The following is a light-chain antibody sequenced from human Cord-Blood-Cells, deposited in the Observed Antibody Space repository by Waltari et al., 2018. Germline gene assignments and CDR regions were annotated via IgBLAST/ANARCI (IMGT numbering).Light chain of an antibody. CDR2: EVS. CDR1: SRDVGGYNY. CDR3: SSYTSSSTLVV. Sequence: QSALTQPASVSGSPGQSITISCPGTSRDVGGYNYVSWYQQHPGKAPKLMIYEVSNRPSGVSNRFSGSKSGNTASLTISGRQAEDEADYYCSSYTSSSTLVVFGGGTKLTVL. V-gene: IGLV2-14*01. J-gene: IGLJ2*01.